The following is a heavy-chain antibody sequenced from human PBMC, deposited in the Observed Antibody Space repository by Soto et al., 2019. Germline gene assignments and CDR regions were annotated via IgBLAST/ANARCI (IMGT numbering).Heavy chain of an antibody. V-gene: IGHV2-5*02. CDR1: GFSLRTSGVG. D-gene: IGHD2-15*01. CDR3: XXXXXXXXDMGY. Sequence: QITLKESGPTLVKPTQTLTLTCTFSGFSLRTSGVGVGWIRQPPGKALEWLALIYWDDDKRYSPSLKSRLTITKDTSKNQVVLTMTNMDPVDTATXXXXXXXXXXXDMGYWGQGTLVTVSS. J-gene: IGHJ4*02. CDR2: IYWDDDK.